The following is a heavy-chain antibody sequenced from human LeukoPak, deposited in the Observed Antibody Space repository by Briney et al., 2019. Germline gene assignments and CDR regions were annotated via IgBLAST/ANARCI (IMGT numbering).Heavy chain of an antibody. CDR2: ISGSGGST. D-gene: IGHD3-3*01. CDR1: GFTFSSYA. J-gene: IGHJ4*02. CDR3: AKEADYDFWSGTTFDY. Sequence: PGGPLRLSCAASGFTFSSYAMSWVRQAPGKGLEWVSAISGSGGSTYYADSVKGRFTISRDNSKNTLYLQMNSLRAEDTAVYYCAKEADYDFWSGTTFDYWGQGTLVTVSS. V-gene: IGHV3-23*01.